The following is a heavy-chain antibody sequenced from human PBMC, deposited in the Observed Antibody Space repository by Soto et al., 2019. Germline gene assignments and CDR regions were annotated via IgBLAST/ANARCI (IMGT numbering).Heavy chain of an antibody. CDR3: ASNYYDSSGYLPFDY. CDR1: GGSISSYY. D-gene: IGHD3-22*01. Sequence: SETLSLTCSISGGSISSYYLSWFRQPPGKGLEWIGYIYYSGSTDYNPSLKSRVTISVDTSKNQFSLKLSSVTAADTAVYYCASNYYDSSGYLPFDYWGQGTLVTVSS. CDR2: IYYSGST. V-gene: IGHV4-59*13. J-gene: IGHJ4*02.